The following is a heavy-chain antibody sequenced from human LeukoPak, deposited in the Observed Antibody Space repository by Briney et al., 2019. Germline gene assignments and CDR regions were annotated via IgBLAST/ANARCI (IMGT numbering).Heavy chain of an antibody. CDR2: IYYSGST. Sequence: SETLSLTCTVSGGSISSGGYYWSWIRQHPGKGLEWIGYIYYSGSTYYNPSLKSRVTISVDTSKNQFSLKLSSVTAADTAVYYCARMIYGGNGYWFDPWGQGTLVTVSP. J-gene: IGHJ5*02. V-gene: IGHV4-31*03. D-gene: IGHD4-17*01. CDR3: ARMIYGGNGYWFDP. CDR1: GGSISSGGYY.